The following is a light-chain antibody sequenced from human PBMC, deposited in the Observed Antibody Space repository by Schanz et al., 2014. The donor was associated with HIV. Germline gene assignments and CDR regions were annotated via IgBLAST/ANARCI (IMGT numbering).Light chain of an antibody. CDR1: SSNIESNT. CDR2: SNS. CDR3: AAWDDSLNGWV. V-gene: IGLV1-44*01. Sequence: QSVLTQAPSVSGTPGQRVTISCSGSSSNIESNTVNWYQHLPGTAPKFLIYSNSQRPSGVPDRFSGSGSGTSASLAISGLRSEDEADYHCAAWDDSLNGWVFGGGTKLTVL. J-gene: IGLJ3*02.